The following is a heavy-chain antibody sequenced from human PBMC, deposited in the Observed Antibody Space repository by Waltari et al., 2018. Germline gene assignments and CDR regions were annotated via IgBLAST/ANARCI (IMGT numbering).Heavy chain of an antibody. CDR3: ARAAPFPADPQGYFQH. D-gene: IGHD6-25*01. V-gene: IGHV4-38-2*01. J-gene: IGHJ1*01. CDR2: MYHSGST. CDR1: GYSISSGHY. Sequence: VQLQESGPGLVKGSETLSLTSAGAGYSISSGHYWGWIRQPPGKGLEWMGSMYHSGSTYYNPSLQSRATVSVDPSNNQFSLKLTSVTAADPAVYYCARAAPFPADPQGYFQHWGQGTLVTVSS.